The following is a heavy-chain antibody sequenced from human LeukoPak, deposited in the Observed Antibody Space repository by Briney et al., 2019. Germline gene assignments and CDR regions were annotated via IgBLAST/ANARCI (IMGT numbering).Heavy chain of an antibody. V-gene: IGHV1-46*01. J-gene: IGHJ4*02. CDR2: INPSGGST. CDR1: GYTFTSYY. CDR3: ARARTGDLEY. D-gene: IGHD7-27*01. Sequence: SSVKVSCKACGYTFTSYYIHWVRQAPGKGLAWMGIINPSGGSTNYAQKFQGRVTMTRDTSTSTVYMELSSLRSEDTAVYYCARARTGDLEYWGQGTLVTVSS.